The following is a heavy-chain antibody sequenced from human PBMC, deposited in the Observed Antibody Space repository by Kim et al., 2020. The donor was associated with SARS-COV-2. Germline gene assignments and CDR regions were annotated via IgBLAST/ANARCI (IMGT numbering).Heavy chain of an antibody. CDR3: ARERDIVVVPAARRGVYYMDV. CDR2: INHSGST. Sequence: SETLSLTCAVYGGSFSGYYWSWIRQPPGKGLEWIGEINHSGSTNYNPSLKSRVTISVDTSKNQFSLKLSSVTAADTAVYYCARERDIVVVPAARRGVYYMDVWGKGTTVTVSS. V-gene: IGHV4-34*01. J-gene: IGHJ6*03. D-gene: IGHD2-2*01. CDR1: GGSFSGYY.